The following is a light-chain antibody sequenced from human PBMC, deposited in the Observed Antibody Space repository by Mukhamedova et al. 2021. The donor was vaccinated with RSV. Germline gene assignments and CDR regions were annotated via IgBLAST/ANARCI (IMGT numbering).Light chain of an antibody. V-gene: IGKV2-24*01. Sequence: QRPGQPPRLLIYKISNRFSGVPDRFSGSGAGSDFTLKISRVEAEDVGVYYCMQATQFPAYTFGQGTKLEIK. CDR2: KIS. J-gene: IGKJ2*01. CDR3: MQATQFPAYT.